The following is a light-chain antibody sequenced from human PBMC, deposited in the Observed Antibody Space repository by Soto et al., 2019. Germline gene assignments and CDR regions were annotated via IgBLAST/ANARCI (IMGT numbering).Light chain of an antibody. CDR1: QSVSSSS. CDR3: QQYGSSPMYT. Sequence: EIVLTQSPGTLSLSPGERATLSCRASQSVSSSSLAWYQQKPGQAPRLLIYGASSRATGIPDRFSGSGSGRDFTLTISRLEPEDFAVYYCQQYGSSPMYTFGQGTKLEIK. V-gene: IGKV3-20*01. J-gene: IGKJ2*01. CDR2: GAS.